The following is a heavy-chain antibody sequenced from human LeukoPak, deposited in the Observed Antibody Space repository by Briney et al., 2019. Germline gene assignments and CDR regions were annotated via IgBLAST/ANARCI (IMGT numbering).Heavy chain of an antibody. CDR1: GGTFSSYA. J-gene: IGHJ4*02. V-gene: IGHV1-69*04. CDR2: IIPILGIA. Sequence: GASVKVSCKASGGTFSSYAISWVRQAPGQGLEWMGRIIPILGIANYAQKFQGRVTITADKSTSIAYMELSSLRSEDTAVYYCAKVGEMATGEFDSWGQGTLVTVSS. D-gene: IGHD5-24*01. CDR3: AKVGEMATGEFDS.